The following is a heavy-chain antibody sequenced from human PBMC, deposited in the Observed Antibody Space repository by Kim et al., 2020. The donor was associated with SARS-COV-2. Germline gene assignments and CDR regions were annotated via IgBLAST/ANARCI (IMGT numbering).Heavy chain of an antibody. Sequence: GGSLRLSCAASGFTFSSFAMHWVRQAPGKGLEWVAVILYDGSNKYYADSVKGRFTISRDTSKNTLFLQMNSLRAEDTAVYYCAVISRASTSGWGQGTLVIVSS. D-gene: IGHD3-10*01. J-gene: IGHJ4*02. CDR2: ILYDGSNK. V-gene: IGHV3-30-3*01. CDR1: GFTFSSFA. CDR3: AVISRASTSG.